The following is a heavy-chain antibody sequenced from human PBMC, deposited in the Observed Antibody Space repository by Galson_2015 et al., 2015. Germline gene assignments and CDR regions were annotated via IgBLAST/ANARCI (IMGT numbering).Heavy chain of an antibody. CDR2: TYYRSKWYN. V-gene: IGHV6-1*01. Sequence: PSRGLEWLGRTYYRSKWYNEYTVSVKSRITINPDTSKNQFSLQLNSVTPEDTAVYYCASSSKIGADAFDIWGQGTMVTVSS. CDR3: ASSSKIGADAFDI. J-gene: IGHJ3*02. D-gene: IGHD2-2*01.